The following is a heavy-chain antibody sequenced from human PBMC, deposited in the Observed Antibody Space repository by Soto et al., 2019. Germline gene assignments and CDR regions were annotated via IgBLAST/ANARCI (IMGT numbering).Heavy chain of an antibody. CDR1: GFTFSSYA. V-gene: IGHV3-30-3*01. CDR3: ARELGEDTAMATYSYYGMDX. D-gene: IGHD5-18*01. J-gene: IGHJ6*02. CDR2: ISYDGSNK. Sequence: WGSLRLSCAASGFTFSSYAMHWVRQAPGKGLEWVAVISYDGSNKYYAESVKGRFTISRENSKNKLFLQMNSLRAEDTAVYYCARELGEDTAMATYSYYGMDXWGQGTTVTVS.